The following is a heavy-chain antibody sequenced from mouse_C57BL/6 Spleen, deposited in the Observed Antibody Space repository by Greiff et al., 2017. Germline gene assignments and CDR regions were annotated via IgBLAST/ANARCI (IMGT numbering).Heavy chain of an antibody. CDR2: IYPGDGDT. CDR3: ARWYYGSSWYFDV. J-gene: IGHJ1*03. V-gene: IGHV1-80*01. D-gene: IGHD1-1*01. Sequence: VQLQQSGAELVKPGASVKISCKASGYAFSSYWMNWVKQRPGKGLEWIGQIYPGDGDTNYNGKFKGKATLTADKSSSTAYMQLSSLTSEDSAVYFCARWYYGSSWYFDVGGTGTTVTVSS. CDR1: GYAFSSYW.